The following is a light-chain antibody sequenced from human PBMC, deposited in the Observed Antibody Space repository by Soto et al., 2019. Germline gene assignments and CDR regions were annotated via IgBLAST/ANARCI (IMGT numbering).Light chain of an antibody. V-gene: IGKV3-20*01. CDR2: GAS. CDR1: QXFSSSY. Sequence: EIVLTQSPGTXXLSPGERATXXXXASQXFSSSYLAWYQQKPGQAPRLLIYGASSRATGIPHRFSGSGSGTDFTLTISSLEPEDFAVYYCQHYGSALFTFGPGTNVDVK. CDR3: QHYGSALFT. J-gene: IGKJ3*01.